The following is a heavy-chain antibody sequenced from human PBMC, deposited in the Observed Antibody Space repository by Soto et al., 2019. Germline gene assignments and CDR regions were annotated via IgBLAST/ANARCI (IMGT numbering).Heavy chain of an antibody. CDR3: AIVVVIAMDAFDI. J-gene: IGHJ3*02. CDR1: GGTFSSYT. CDR2: IIPILGIA. D-gene: IGHD2-21*01. Sequence: QVQLVQSGAEVQKPGSSVKVSCKASGGTFSSYTISWVRQAPGQGLEWMGRIIPILGIANYAQKFQGRVTITADKSTSTAYMELSSLRSEDTAVYYCAIVVVIAMDAFDIWGQGTMVTVSS. V-gene: IGHV1-69*02.